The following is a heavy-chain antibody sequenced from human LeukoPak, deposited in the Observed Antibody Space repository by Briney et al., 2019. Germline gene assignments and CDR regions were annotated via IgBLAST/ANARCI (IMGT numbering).Heavy chain of an antibody. V-gene: IGHV3-53*01. CDR3: ARGGAYGSGNHYRGGAFDI. CDR1: GSSVSDNY. Sequence: SGGSLRLSCATSGSSVSDNYMTWVRQAPGKGLEWVSVIYRGGSTYYADSVKGRFTISRDNSKNMVYLQMNSLRVEDTAVYYCARGGAYGSGNHYRGGAFDIWGQGTMVTVSS. D-gene: IGHD3-10*01. CDR2: IYRGGST. J-gene: IGHJ3*02.